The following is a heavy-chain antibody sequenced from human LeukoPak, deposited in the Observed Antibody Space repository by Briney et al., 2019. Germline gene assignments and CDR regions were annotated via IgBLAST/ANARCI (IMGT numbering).Heavy chain of an antibody. J-gene: IGHJ6*03. V-gene: IGHV1-69*05. CDR2: IIPIFGTA. CDR3: ARGSDQRLHYYYYYIDV. CDR1: GGTFSSYA. Sequence: GASVTVSCRASGGTFSSYAISWVGQAPGQGLEGMGGIIPIFGTANYAQKFQGRGTITTDESPSTAYMELTSLRSEDTAVYYCARGSDQRLHYYYYYIDVWGKGTTVTVSS.